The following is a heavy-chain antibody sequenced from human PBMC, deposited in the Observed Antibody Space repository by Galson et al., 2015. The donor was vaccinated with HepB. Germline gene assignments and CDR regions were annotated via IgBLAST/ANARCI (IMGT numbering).Heavy chain of an antibody. V-gene: IGHV3-9*01. J-gene: IGHJ6*02. Sequence: SLRLSCAASGFTFDDYAMHWVRQAPGKGLEWVSGISWNSGSIGYADSVKGRFTISRDNAKNSLYLQMNSLRAEDTALYYCAKGGYSYVDYYYYGMDVWGQGTTVTVSS. CDR3: AKGGYSYVDYYYYGMDV. CDR1: GFTFDDYA. CDR2: ISWNSGSI. D-gene: IGHD5-18*01.